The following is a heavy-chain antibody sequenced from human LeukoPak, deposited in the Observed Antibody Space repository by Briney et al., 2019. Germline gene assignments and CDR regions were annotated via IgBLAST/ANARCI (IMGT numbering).Heavy chain of an antibody. V-gene: IGHV1-2*02. CDR3: ATEGRIGWSIVGGTPEYFQH. Sequence: ASVKVSCKASGYTFTGYYMHWVRQAPGQGLEWMGWINPDSGGTNYAQKFQGRVTMTRDTSISTAYMELSRLRSDDTAVYYCATEGRIGWSIVGGTPEYFQHWGQGTLVTVSS. D-gene: IGHD1-26*01. CDR1: GYTFTGYY. J-gene: IGHJ1*01. CDR2: INPDSGGT.